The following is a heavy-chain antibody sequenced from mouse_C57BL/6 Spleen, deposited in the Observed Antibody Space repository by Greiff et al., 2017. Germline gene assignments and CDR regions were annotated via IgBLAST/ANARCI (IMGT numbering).Heavy chain of an antibody. J-gene: IGHJ2*01. D-gene: IGHD1-1*01. Sequence: EVQLQQSGPELVKPGASVKISCKASGYTFTDYYMNWVKQSHGKSLEWIGDINPNTGGTSYNPKFKGTATLTVDKSSSTAYMELRSLTSEDSAVXYCARGITTVVEVYFDYWGQGTTLTVSS. CDR3: ARGITTVVEVYFDY. CDR2: INPNTGGT. CDR1: GYTFTDYY. V-gene: IGHV1-26*01.